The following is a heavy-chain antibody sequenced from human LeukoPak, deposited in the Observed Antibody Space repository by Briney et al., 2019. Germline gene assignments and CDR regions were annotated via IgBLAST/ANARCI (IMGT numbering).Heavy chain of an antibody. CDR2: IIPIFGTA. Sequence: SVKVSCKASGGTFSSYAISWVRQAPGQGLEWMGGIIPIFGTANYAQKFQGRVTITADESTSTAYMELSGLRSEDTAVYYCARESCSSTSCYAEDYYYYGMGVWGKGTTVTVSS. J-gene: IGHJ6*04. CDR1: GGTFSSYA. CDR3: ARESCSSTSCYAEDYYYYGMGV. D-gene: IGHD2-2*01. V-gene: IGHV1-69*01.